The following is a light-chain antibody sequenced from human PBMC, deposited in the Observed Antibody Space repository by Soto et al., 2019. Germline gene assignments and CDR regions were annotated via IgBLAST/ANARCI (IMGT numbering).Light chain of an antibody. V-gene: IGKV4-1*01. Sequence: DIVMTQSPDSLAVSLGERATINCKSSQSVLYSSNNKNHLAWYQQKPGQPPKLLIYWASTRESGVPDRFSGSGSGTDFTLTISSLQTEDVAVYYCQQYYSTLWTFGQGNKVEIK. CDR3: QQYYSTLWT. J-gene: IGKJ1*01. CDR2: WAS. CDR1: QSVLYSSNNKNH.